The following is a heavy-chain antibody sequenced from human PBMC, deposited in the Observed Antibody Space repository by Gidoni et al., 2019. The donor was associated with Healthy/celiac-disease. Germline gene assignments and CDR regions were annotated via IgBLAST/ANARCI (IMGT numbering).Heavy chain of an antibody. Sequence: QVQLQQSGPGLVKPSQTLSLTCAIAGSRVSSNRTSWNWIRPSPSRGLEWLGRTYYRSTWYNDYAVSVKSRITINPDTSKNHFSLQLNSVTPEDTAVYYCARNLPGIAAADNWFDPWGQGTLVTVSS. CDR1: GSRVSSNRTS. CDR3: ARNLPGIAAADNWFDP. CDR2: TYYRSTWYN. D-gene: IGHD6-13*01. V-gene: IGHV6-1*01. J-gene: IGHJ5*02.